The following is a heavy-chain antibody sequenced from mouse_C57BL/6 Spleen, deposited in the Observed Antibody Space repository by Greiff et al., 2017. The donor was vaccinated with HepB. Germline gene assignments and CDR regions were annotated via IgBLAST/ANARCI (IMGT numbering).Heavy chain of an antibody. Sequence: EVMLVESGGGLVKPGGSLKLSCAASGFTFSDYGMHWVRQAPEKGLEWVAYISSGSSTIYYADTVKGRFTISRDNAKNTLFLQMTSLRSEDTAMYYCAGAGGKKRDYFDYWGQGTTLTVSS. J-gene: IGHJ2*01. D-gene: IGHD2-1*01. CDR3: AGAGGKKRDYFDY. CDR2: ISSGSSTI. V-gene: IGHV5-17*01. CDR1: GFTFSDYG.